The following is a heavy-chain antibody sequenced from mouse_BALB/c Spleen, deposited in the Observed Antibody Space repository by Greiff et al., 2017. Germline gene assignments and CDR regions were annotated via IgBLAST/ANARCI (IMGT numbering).Heavy chain of an antibody. Sequence: QVQLQQPGAELVKPGASVKLSCKASGYTFTSYWMHWVKQRPGQGLEWIGEINPSNGRTNYNEKFKSKATLTVDKSSSTAYMQLSSLTSEDSAVYYCARLLRPYAMDYWGQGTSVTVSS. CDR1: GYTFTSYW. J-gene: IGHJ4*01. CDR2: INPSNGRT. D-gene: IGHD1-2*01. CDR3: ARLLRPYAMDY. V-gene: IGHV1S81*02.